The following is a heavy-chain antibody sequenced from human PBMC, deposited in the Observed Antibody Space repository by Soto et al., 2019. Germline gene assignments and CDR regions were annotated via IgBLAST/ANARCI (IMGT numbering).Heavy chain of an antibody. Sequence: SETLSLTCSVSGGSISGGDFYWSWIRQHPGKGLEWIGNIYYSGTTYYNPSLKSRLTMSVDTTSNQFSLKLTSVTAADTAVFYCARARRYSSSWFWFDPWGQGILVTVSS. J-gene: IGHJ5*02. D-gene: IGHD6-13*01. V-gene: IGHV4-31*03. CDR3: ARARRYSSSWFWFDP. CDR1: GGSISGGDFY. CDR2: IYYSGTT.